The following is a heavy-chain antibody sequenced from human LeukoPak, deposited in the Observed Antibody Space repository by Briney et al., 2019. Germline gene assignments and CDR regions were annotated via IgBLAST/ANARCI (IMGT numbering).Heavy chain of an antibody. CDR3: AREGGPDAFDI. Sequence: GGSLRLSCAASGFTFSSYAMSWVRQAPGKGLEWVSYISSSGSTIYYADSVKGRFTISRDNAKNSLYLQMNSLRAEDTAVYYCAREGGPDAFDIWGQGTMVTVSS. D-gene: IGHD2-15*01. J-gene: IGHJ3*02. CDR1: GFTFSSYA. CDR2: ISSSGSTI. V-gene: IGHV3-48*04.